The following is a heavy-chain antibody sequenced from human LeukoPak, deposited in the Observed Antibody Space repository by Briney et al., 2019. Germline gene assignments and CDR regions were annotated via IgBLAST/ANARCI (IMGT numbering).Heavy chain of an antibody. CDR2: IHPGDSNT. J-gene: IGHJ6*03. CDR1: GYSFTNYW. CDR3: ARGPYCSSTSCYSPYYSYYMDV. V-gene: IGHV5-51*01. Sequence: GESLKISCKGSGYSFTNYWIGWVRQLPGKGLEWMGIIHPGDSNTRYSPSFQGQVTISADKAITTAYLQWSSLKASDTAMYYCARGPYCSSTSCYSPYYSYYMDVWGKGTTVTVS. D-gene: IGHD2-2*01.